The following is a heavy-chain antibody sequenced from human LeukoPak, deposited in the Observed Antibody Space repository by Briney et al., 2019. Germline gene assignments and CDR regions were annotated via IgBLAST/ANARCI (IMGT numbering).Heavy chain of an antibody. D-gene: IGHD3-9*01. CDR3: ARHFGLRYFDWPIDY. V-gene: IGHV4-59*08. J-gene: IGHJ4*02. Sequence: SETLSLTCTVSGGSTSDYYWSWIRQTPGKGLEWLGYISYSGSTNYNPSLRSRLTISEDMSKNQFSLRLRSVTAADTAVYYCARHFGLRYFDWPIDYWGQGTLVTVSS. CDR2: ISYSGST. CDR1: GGSTSDYY.